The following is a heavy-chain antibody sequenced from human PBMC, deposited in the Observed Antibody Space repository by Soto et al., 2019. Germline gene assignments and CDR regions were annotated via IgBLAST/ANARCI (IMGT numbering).Heavy chain of an antibody. CDR1: GYSFTSYW. J-gene: IGHJ6*02. CDR2: IYPGDSDT. CDR3: ARRKQQLVRTGYYYGMDV. V-gene: IGHV5-51*01. Sequence: GESLKISCKGSGYSFTSYWIGWVRQMPGKGLEWMGIIYPGDSDTRYSPSFQGQVTISADKSISTAYLQWSSLKASDTAMYYCARRKQQLVRTGYYYGMDVWGQGTTVIVSS. D-gene: IGHD6-13*01.